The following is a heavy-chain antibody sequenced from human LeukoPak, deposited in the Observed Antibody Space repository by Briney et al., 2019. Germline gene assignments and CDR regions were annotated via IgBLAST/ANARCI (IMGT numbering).Heavy chain of an antibody. Sequence: GGSLRLSCAASTSTGLVWMDWVRKAPGKGLVWVARIKSDGTSANYADSVRGRFTISRDDAKNTLYLLMNSLGDEDTAVYYCGILPPGYWGQGTQVTVSS. CDR1: TSTGLVW. D-gene: IGHD2-8*02. J-gene: IGHJ4*02. CDR3: GILPPGY. V-gene: IGHV3-74*01. CDR2: IKSDGTSA.